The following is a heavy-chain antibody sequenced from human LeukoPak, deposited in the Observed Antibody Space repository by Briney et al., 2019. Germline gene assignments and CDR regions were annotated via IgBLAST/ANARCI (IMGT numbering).Heavy chain of an antibody. Sequence: ESGPGLVKPSQTLSLTCTVSGGSISSGDYYWSWIRQPPGKGLEWIGYIYYRGSTYYNPSLKSRVTISVDTSKNQFSLKLSSVTAADTAVYYCARDQTAYSGYDLHWFDPWGQGTLVTVSS. CDR3: ARDQTAYSGYDLHWFDP. CDR1: GGSISSGDYY. CDR2: IYYRGST. V-gene: IGHV4-30-4*01. D-gene: IGHD5-12*01. J-gene: IGHJ5*02.